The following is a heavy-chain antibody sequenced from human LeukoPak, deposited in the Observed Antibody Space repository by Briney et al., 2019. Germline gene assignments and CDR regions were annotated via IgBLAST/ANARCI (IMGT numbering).Heavy chain of an antibody. J-gene: IGHJ4*02. Sequence: PGGSLRLSCAASGFTFSTYSMTWVRQAPGKGLEWVSSISSSSSHIYHADSVKGRFTISRDNAKNSMYLQMNSLRAEDTAVYYCARWEIRGTAHKLDYWGQGTLVTVSS. V-gene: IGHV3-21*01. CDR3: ARWEIRGTAHKLDY. CDR1: GFTFSTYS. D-gene: IGHD1-7*01. CDR2: ISSSSSHI.